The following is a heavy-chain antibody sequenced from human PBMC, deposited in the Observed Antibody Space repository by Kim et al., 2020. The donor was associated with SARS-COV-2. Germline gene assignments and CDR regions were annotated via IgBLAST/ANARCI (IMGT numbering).Heavy chain of an antibody. CDR1: GFTFSSYS. Sequence: GGSLRLSCAASGFTFSSYSMNWVRQAPGKGLEWVSYISSSSSTIYYADSVKGRFTISRDNAKNSLYLQMNSLRDEDTAVYYCARAGAAAGTEPGRNWFDPWGQGTLVTVSS. CDR2: ISSSSSTI. CDR3: ARAGAAAGTEPGRNWFDP. V-gene: IGHV3-48*02. D-gene: IGHD6-13*01. J-gene: IGHJ5*02.